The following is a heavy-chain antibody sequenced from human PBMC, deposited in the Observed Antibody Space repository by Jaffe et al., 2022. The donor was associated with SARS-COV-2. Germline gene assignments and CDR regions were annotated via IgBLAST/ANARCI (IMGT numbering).Heavy chain of an antibody. J-gene: IGHJ4*02. CDR3: ARDAQLLWFGELSLQPGDY. CDR2: ISYDGSNK. Sequence: QVQLVESGGGVVQPGRSLRLSCAASGFTFSSYAMHWVRQAPGKGLEWVAVISYDGSNKYYADSVKGRFTISRDNSKNTLYLQMNSLRAEDTAVYYCARDAQLLWFGELSLQPGDYWGQGTLVTVSS. D-gene: IGHD3-10*01. CDR1: GFTFSSYA. V-gene: IGHV3-30*04.